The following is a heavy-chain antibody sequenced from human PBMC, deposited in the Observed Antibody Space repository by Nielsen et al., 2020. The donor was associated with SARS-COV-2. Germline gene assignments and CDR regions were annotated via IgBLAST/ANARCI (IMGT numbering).Heavy chain of an antibody. Sequence: SGPTLVSPTQTLILTCTFSVFSLSTSGMCVSWIRQPPGKALEWLARIDWDDDKYYSTSLKTRLTISKDTSKNQVDLTMTNMDPVDTATYYCARTHYGDYGRRNFDYWGQGTLVTVSS. J-gene: IGHJ4*02. V-gene: IGHV2-70*11. D-gene: IGHD4-17*01. CDR3: ARTHYGDYGRRNFDY. CDR2: IDWDDDK. CDR1: VFSLSTSGMC.